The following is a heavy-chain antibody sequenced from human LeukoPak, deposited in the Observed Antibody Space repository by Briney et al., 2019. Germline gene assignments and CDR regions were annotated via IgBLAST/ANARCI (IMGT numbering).Heavy chain of an antibody. J-gene: IGHJ4*02. D-gene: IGHD3-10*01. V-gene: IGHV3-30*19. CDR1: GFTFNSYG. CDR3: ARDPHYGSGSYYPSDYYFDY. Sequence: GGSLRLSCAASGFTFNSYGMHWVRQAPGKGLEWVAVISYDGSNKYYADSVKGRFTISRDSSKNTLYLQMNSLRAEDTAVYYCARDPHYGSGSYYPSDYYFDYWGQGTLVTVSS. CDR2: ISYDGSNK.